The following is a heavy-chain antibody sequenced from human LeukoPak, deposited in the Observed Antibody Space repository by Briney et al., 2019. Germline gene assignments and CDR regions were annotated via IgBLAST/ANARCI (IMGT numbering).Heavy chain of an antibody. D-gene: IGHD1-26*01. J-gene: IGHJ4*02. V-gene: IGHV3-15*01. CDR3: TTEAYSGSFPGY. Sequence: GGSLRLSCAASGFTFSNAWMSWVRQAPGKGLEWVGGIKSKTDGGTTDYAAPVKGRFTISRADSKNTLYMQMNSLKTEGTAVYYCTTEAYSGSFPGYWGQGTLVTVSS. CDR2: IKSKTDGGTT. CDR1: GFTFSNAW.